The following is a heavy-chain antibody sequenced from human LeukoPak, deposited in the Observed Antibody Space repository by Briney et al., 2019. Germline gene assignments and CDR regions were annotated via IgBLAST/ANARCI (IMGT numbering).Heavy chain of an antibody. J-gene: IGHJ3*02. CDR1: GFTFSSYG. Sequence: GGSLRLSCAASGFTFSSYGMHWVRQAPGKGLEWVAFIRYDGSNKYYADSVKGRFTISRDNSKNTLYLQMNSLRAEDTAVYYCAKEHHYHPGAFDIWGQGTMVTVSS. CDR2: IRYDGSNK. V-gene: IGHV3-30*02. CDR3: AKEHHYHPGAFDI. D-gene: IGHD1-14*01.